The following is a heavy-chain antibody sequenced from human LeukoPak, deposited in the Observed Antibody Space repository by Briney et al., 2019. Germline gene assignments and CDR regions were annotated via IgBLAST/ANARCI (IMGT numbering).Heavy chain of an antibody. CDR3: AKDVSWMGWLAHY. CDR1: GFTFSSYG. CDR2: IRYDGSNK. Sequence: GGSLRLSCAAPGFTFSSYGMHWVRQAPGKGLEWVAFIRYDGSNKYYADSVKGRFTISRDNSKNTLYLQMNSLRAEDTAVYYCAKDVSWMGWLAHYWGQGTLVTVSS. D-gene: IGHD6-19*01. J-gene: IGHJ4*02. V-gene: IGHV3-30*02.